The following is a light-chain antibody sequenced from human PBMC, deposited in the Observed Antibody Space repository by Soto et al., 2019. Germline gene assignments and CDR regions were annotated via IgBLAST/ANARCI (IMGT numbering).Light chain of an antibody. Sequence: EIVLTQSPGTLSLSPGERATLSCRASQSVARNLLAWFQQRPGQPPRLLIYDATGRATGIPDRFSGSGSATDFTLTINRLEPEDFAVYDCHQYANSPLTFGQGTKLEIK. V-gene: IGKV3-20*01. CDR3: HQYANSPLT. J-gene: IGKJ2*01. CDR1: QSVARNL. CDR2: DAT.